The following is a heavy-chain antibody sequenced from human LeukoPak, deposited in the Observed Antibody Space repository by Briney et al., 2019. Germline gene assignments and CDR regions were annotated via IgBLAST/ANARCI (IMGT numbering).Heavy chain of an antibody. CDR2: IYYSGST. CDR3: ARGLVVVPAAIVEYNWFDP. J-gene: IGHJ5*02. D-gene: IGHD2-2*01. Sequence: SETLSLTCTVSGGSISSSSYYWGWIRQPPGKGLEWIGSIYYSGSTYYSPSLKSRVTISVDTSKNQFSLKLSSVTAADTAVYYCARGLVVVPAAIVEYNWFDPWGQGTLVTVSS. CDR1: GGSISSSSYY. V-gene: IGHV4-39*07.